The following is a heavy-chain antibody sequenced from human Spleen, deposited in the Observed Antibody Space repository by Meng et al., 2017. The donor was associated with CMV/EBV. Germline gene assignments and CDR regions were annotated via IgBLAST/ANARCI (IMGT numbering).Heavy chain of an antibody. J-gene: IGHJ4*02. CDR2: IRYEGKSR. Sequence: GESLKISCAASGFTFSRYGMHWVRQAPGKGLEWLAFIRYEGKSRYYADSLKGRFTISRDNSKSTLYLQMNSLRAEDTAVYYCAKDLGDGYGADYWGQGALVTVSS. CDR1: GFTFSRYG. D-gene: IGHD5-24*01. CDR3: AKDLGDGYGADY. V-gene: IGHV3-30*02.